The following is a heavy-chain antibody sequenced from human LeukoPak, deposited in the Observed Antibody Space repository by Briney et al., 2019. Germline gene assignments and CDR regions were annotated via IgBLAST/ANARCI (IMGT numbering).Heavy chain of an antibody. J-gene: IGHJ4*02. D-gene: IGHD5-12*01. Sequence: GESLRLSCAASGFTFSSYSMNWVRQAPGKGLEWVSSISSSSSYIYYADSVKGRFTISRDNAKNSLYLQMNSLRAEDTAVHYCARRGYSGYDFDYWGQGTLVTVSS. CDR2: ISSSSSYI. CDR1: GFTFSSYS. V-gene: IGHV3-21*01. CDR3: ARRGYSGYDFDY.